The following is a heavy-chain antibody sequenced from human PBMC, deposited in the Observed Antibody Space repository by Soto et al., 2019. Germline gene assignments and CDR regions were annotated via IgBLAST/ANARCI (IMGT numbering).Heavy chain of an antibody. V-gene: IGHV4-59*08. CDR2: IYYSGST. Sequence: QVQLQESGPGLVKPSETLSLTCTVSGGSISRYYWSWIRQPPGKGLEWIGSIYYSGSTNYNPSLKSRVTIAVDTSKNQFSLKMSSVTAADTAVYYCARHEGVGYYYYGMDVWGQGTTVTVSS. CDR1: GGSISRYY. D-gene: IGHD2-8*01. J-gene: IGHJ6*02. CDR3: ARHEGVGYYYYGMDV.